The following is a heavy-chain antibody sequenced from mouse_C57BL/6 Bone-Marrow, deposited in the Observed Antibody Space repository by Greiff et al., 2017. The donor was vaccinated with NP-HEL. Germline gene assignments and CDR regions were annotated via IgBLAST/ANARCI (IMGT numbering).Heavy chain of an antibody. Sequence: QVQLQQPGAELVKPGASVKLSCKASGYTFTSYWMHWVKQRPGQGLEWIGMIHPNSGSTNYNEKFKSKATLTVDKSSSTAYMQLSSLTSEDSAVYYCASRGSRIYWYFDVWGTGTTVTASS. CDR3: ASRGSRIYWYFDV. J-gene: IGHJ1*03. V-gene: IGHV1-64*01. CDR2: IHPNSGST. D-gene: IGHD1-1*01. CDR1: GYTFTSYW.